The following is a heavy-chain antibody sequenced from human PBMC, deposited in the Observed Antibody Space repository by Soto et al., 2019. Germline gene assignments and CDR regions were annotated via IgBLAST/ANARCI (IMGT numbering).Heavy chain of an antibody. J-gene: IGHJ1*01. Sequence: SVKVSCKASGGTFYTYTFSWVRQAPGQGLEWMGSITPIYPTTNYAERFQGRLTITADGSTHTAYMDLTSLTSEDTAVYYCASVPRYSGLTSDDLDVWGQGNQVTVSS. D-gene: IGHD5-12*01. CDR3: ASVPRYSGLTSDDLDV. CDR2: ITPIYPTT. CDR1: GGTFYTYT. V-gene: IGHV1-69*13.